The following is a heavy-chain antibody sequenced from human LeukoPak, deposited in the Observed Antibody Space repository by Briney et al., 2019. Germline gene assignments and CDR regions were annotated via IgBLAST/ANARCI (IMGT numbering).Heavy chain of an antibody. Sequence: KTSETLSLTCAVYGGSFSGYYWSWIRQPPGEGLEWIGEINHSGSTNYNPSLKSRVTISVDTSKNQFSLKLSSVTAADTAVYYCARVYGSGSYYLDYWGQGTLVTVSS. CDR1: GGSFSGYY. V-gene: IGHV4-34*01. J-gene: IGHJ4*02. CDR2: INHSGST. CDR3: ARVYGSGSYYLDY. D-gene: IGHD3-10*01.